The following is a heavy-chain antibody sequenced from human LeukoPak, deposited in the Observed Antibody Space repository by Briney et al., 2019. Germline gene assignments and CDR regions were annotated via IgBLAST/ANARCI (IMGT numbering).Heavy chain of an antibody. CDR3: ARNEPIAVAGTRDVDYYYGMDV. V-gene: IGHV3-7*01. D-gene: IGHD6-19*01. CDR1: GFTFSSYW. J-gene: IGHJ6*02. CDR2: IKQDGSEE. Sequence: PGGSLRLSCAGSGFTFSSYWMSWVRQAPGKGLEWVANIKQDGSEEDYVDSVKGRFTISRDNAKNSLYLQMNSLRAEDTAVYYCARNEPIAVAGTRDVDYYYGMDVWGQGTTVTVSS.